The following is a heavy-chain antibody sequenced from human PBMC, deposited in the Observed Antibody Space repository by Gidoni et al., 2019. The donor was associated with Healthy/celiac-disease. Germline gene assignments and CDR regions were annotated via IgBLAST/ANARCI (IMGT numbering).Heavy chain of an antibody. CDR2: ISDYNGNT. CDR3: ARGRIAAAGGDY. CDR1: GYTFTSYG. Sequence: QVQLVQSGAEVTKPGAPVKFSCTPSGYTFTSYGIRWVRQAPGQGLEWMGWISDYNGNTNYAQKLQGRVTMTTDTSTSTAYMELRSLRSDDTAVYYCARGRIAAAGGDYWGQGTLVTVSS. D-gene: IGHD6-13*01. V-gene: IGHV1-18*01. J-gene: IGHJ4*02.